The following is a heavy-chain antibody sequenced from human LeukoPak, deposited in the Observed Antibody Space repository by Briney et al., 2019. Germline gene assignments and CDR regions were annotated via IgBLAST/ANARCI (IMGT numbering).Heavy chain of an antibody. D-gene: IGHD4-17*01. J-gene: IGHJ3*02. CDR3: ARGLTVATGDAFDI. Sequence: SETLSLTCAVYGGSFSGYYWSWVRQPPGKGLEWIGEINHSGSTNYNPSLKSRVTISVDTSKNQSSLKLSSVTAAVTAVYYCARGLTVATGDAFDIWGQGTMVTVSS. V-gene: IGHV4-34*01. CDR1: GGSFSGYY. CDR2: INHSGST.